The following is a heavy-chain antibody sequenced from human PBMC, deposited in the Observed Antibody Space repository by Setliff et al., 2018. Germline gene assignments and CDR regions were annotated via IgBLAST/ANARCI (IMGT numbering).Heavy chain of an antibody. J-gene: IGHJ3*02. CDR1: GGTFSSYA. CDR2: MNPNNGNT. CDR3: ARDPGYCSGGSCYSGAFDI. D-gene: IGHD2-15*01. V-gene: IGHV1-8*02. Sequence: GSVKVSCKASGGTFSSYAINWVRQATGQGLEWMGGMNPNNGNTGYAQKFQGRVTMTRDTSTSTVYMELSSLRSEDTAVYYCARDPGYCSGGSCYSGAFDIWGQGTMVTVSS.